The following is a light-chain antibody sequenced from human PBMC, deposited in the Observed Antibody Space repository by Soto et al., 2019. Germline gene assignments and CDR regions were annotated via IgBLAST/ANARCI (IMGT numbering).Light chain of an antibody. CDR1: QGIGNY. V-gene: IGKV1-27*01. CDR2: AAS. CDR3: PNHNTSPLT. J-gene: IGKJ4*01. Sequence: DIQMTQSPSSLSTSVGDRVTITCRASQGIGNYLAWYQQKPGKVPKLLIYAASTLQSGVPSRFSGSGSGTDFTLTISGRQSEDLSTYYCPNHNTSPLTFGGGTKVEIQ.